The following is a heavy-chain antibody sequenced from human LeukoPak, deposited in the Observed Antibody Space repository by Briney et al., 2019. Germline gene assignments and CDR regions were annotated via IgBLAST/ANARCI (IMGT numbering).Heavy chain of an antibody. CDR2: INHSGST. Sequence: PSETLSLTCAVYGGSFSGYFLCWVRQPPGKGVEWVGEINHSGSTNYKPSLQSRVNLSGDTSKNQFSLKLSYVTAADTAVYYCARVPRGYSYGYFDYWGQGTLVTVSS. V-gene: IGHV4-34*01. J-gene: IGHJ4*02. D-gene: IGHD5-18*01. CDR3: ARVPRGYSYGYFDY. CDR1: GGSFSGYF.